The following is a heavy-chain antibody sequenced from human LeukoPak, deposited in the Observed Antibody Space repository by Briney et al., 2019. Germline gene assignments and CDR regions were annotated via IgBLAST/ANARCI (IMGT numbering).Heavy chain of an antibody. V-gene: IGHV3-9*01. CDR2: ISWNSGSI. J-gene: IGHJ4*02. CDR3: AREYREFDY. D-gene: IGHD1-1*01. Sequence: GGSLRLSCAASGFTFDDYAMHWVRQAPGKGLEWVSGISWNSGSIGYADSVKGRFTISRDNAKNSLYLQMNSLRAEDTAVYYCAREYREFDYWGQGTLVTVSS. CDR1: GFTFDDYA.